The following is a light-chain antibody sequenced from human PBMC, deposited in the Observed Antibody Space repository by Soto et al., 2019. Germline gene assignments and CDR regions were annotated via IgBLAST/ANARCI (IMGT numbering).Light chain of an antibody. CDR3: SSYTSSSTYV. J-gene: IGLJ1*01. CDR2: DVN. V-gene: IGLV2-14*01. Sequence: QSALTQPASVSGSPGQSITISCTGTSSDVGVSNYVSWYQQHPAKAPKLIISDVNYRPSGVSNRFSGSKSGNTASLTISGLQVEDEADYYCSSYTSSSTYVFGTGTKLTVL. CDR1: SSDVGVSNY.